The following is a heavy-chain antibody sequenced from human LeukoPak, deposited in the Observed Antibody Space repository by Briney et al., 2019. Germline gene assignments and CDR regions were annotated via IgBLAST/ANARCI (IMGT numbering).Heavy chain of an antibody. CDR2: IYTSGST. CDR1: GGSISSGSYY. Sequence: SQTLSLTCTVSGGSISSGSYYWSWIRQPAGKRLEWLGRIYTSGSTNYNPSLKSRVTISVDTSKNQFSLKLSSVTAADTAVYYCARGGTRFDPWGQGTLVTVSS. J-gene: IGHJ5*02. D-gene: IGHD2-2*01. CDR3: ARGGTRFDP. V-gene: IGHV4-61*02.